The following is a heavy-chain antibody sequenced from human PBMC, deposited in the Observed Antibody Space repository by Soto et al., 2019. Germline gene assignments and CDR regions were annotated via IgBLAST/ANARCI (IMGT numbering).Heavy chain of an antibody. CDR1: GSSVTSYW. CDR2: IDTGDADT. CDR3: ARVSREGSSSGLHYYGLDV. J-gene: IGHJ6*02. D-gene: IGHD6-6*01. V-gene: IGHV5-51*01. Sequence: GQSLKISCKGSGSSVTSYWIGCVRQMHGKGLEWMGIIDTGDADTRYSPSFQGQVTISADKSISTAYLQGSSLKASDPARYYCARVSREGSSSGLHYYGLDVWGQGTTVTVSS.